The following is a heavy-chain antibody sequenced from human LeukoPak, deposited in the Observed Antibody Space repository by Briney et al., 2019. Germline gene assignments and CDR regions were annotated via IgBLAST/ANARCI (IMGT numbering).Heavy chain of an antibody. CDR2: VYYSGSP. Sequence: SSETLSLTCAVSGGSITIGTWWTWVRQPPGQGLEWIGEVYYSGSPNYNSSLKSRVTISLDKTKNQFLLNLTSVTAADTAVYYCARGPRKWGQGTMDTVSS. J-gene: IGHJ3*01. CDR3: ARGPRK. CDR1: GGSITIGTW. V-gene: IGHV4-4*02.